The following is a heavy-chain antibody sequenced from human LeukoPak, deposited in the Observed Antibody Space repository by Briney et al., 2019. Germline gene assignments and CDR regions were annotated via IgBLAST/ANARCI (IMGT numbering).Heavy chain of an antibody. D-gene: IGHD3-22*01. CDR3: ASATRYYDSSGWGAFDI. CDR2: ISSSADTI. J-gene: IGHJ3*02. CDR1: GFSFSSFE. V-gene: IGHV3-48*03. Sequence: GGSLILSCAASGFSFSSFEMNWVRQAPGKGLEWVSYISSSADTIYYADSVKGRFTISRDNAKNSLYLQMNSLRAEDTAVYYCASATRYYDSSGWGAFDIWGQGTMVTVSS.